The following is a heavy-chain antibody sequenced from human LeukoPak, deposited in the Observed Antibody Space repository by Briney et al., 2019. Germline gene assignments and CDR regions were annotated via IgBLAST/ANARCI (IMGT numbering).Heavy chain of an antibody. Sequence: PSVTLSLTCTVSGGSISSYYWSWIRQPPGKGLEWIGYIYYSGSTNYNPSLKSRVTISVDTSKNQFSLKLSSVTAADTAVYYCARAGYSSGWRISSWDHWGQGTLVTVSS. CDR3: ARAGYSSGWRISSWDH. CDR1: GGSISSYY. D-gene: IGHD6-19*01. J-gene: IGHJ4*02. CDR2: IYYSGST. V-gene: IGHV4-59*01.